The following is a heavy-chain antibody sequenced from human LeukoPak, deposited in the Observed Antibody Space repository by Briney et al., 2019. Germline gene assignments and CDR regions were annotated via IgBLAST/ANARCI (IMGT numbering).Heavy chain of an antibody. Sequence: GGSLRLSFVGPGFPFGVHARSWVPQAPGRGPEWGATIGSRADLFYPQSVKGGVTLSREDHRNTVWLQMNSLRAEDTALYYCAKDWTPHNRVYDCFDAWGQGTQVTVSS. V-gene: IGHV3-23*01. CDR1: GFPFGVHA. CDR2: IGSRADL. J-gene: IGHJ4*02. CDR3: AKDWTPHNRVYDCFDA. D-gene: IGHD3-16*01.